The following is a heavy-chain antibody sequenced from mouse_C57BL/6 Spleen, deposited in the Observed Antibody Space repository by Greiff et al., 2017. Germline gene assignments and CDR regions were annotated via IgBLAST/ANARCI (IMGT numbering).Heavy chain of an antibody. V-gene: IGHV1-80*01. CDR3: ARSDYGSSHWYFEV. CDR2: IYPGDGDT. Sequence: QVQLKQSGAELVKPGASVKISCKASGYAFSSYWMNWVKQRPGKGLEWIGQIYPGDGDTNYNGKFKGKATLTADQSSSTAYMQLSSLTSEDSAVYVCARSDYGSSHWYFEVWGTGTTVTVSS. D-gene: IGHD1-1*01. CDR1: GYAFSSYW. J-gene: IGHJ1*03.